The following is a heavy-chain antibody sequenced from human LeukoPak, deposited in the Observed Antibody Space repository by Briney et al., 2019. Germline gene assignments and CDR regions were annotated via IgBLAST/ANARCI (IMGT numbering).Heavy chain of an antibody. CDR1: GYGFTSYW. CDR2: IDPSDSYT. D-gene: IGHD3-10*01. J-gene: IGHJ1*01. CDR3: ARLTPWFGEATLYFQH. Sequence: GESLKISCKGSGYGFTSYWISWVRQMPGKGLEWMGRIDPSDSYTNYSPSFQGHVTISADKSISTAYLQWSSLKASDTAMYYCARLTPWFGEATLYFQHWGQGTLVTVSS. V-gene: IGHV5-10-1*01.